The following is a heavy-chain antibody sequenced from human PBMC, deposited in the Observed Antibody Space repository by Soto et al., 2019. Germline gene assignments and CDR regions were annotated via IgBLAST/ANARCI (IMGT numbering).Heavy chain of an antibody. CDR1: GFTFSSYA. V-gene: IGHV3-30-3*01. D-gene: IGHD3-10*01. CDR2: ISYDGSNK. J-gene: IGHJ4*02. Sequence: QVQLVESGGGVVQTGRSLRLSCADSGFTFSSYAMHWVRQAPGKGLEWVAVISYDGSNKYYADSVKGRFTISRDNSKNTLYLQMNSLRAEDTAVYYCATTEGFGELSPGDYWGQGTLVTVSS. CDR3: ATTEGFGELSPGDY.